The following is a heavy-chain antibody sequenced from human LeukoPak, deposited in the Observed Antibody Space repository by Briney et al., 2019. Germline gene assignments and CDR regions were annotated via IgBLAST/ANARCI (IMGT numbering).Heavy chain of an antibody. Sequence: GGSLRLSCAASGFTFGSYSMDWVRQAPGKGLEWVASISSSSSYIFYGDSVKGRFTISRDNAKNSLYLQMNSLRAEDTAVYYCARDLMGIAYRGAFYYWGQGTLVTVSS. V-gene: IGHV3-21*04. CDR3: ARDLMGIAYRGAFYY. J-gene: IGHJ4*02. D-gene: IGHD6-13*01. CDR1: GFTFGSYS. CDR2: ISSSSSYI.